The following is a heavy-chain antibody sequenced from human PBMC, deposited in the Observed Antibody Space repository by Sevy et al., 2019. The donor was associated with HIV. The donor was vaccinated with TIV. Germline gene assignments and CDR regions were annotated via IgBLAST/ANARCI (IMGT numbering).Heavy chain of an antibody. V-gene: IGHV4-59*08. CDR1: GGSINSDH. CDR3: ARRNDFDF. Sequence: SETLSLTCTVSGGSINSDHWKWIRQPPGKGLEWIGYVYYTGGTNYNPSLKNRVSISVDRTKNQFSLKLTSVTAADTAVYYCARRNDFDFWGQGTMVTVSS. CDR2: VYYTGGT. J-gene: IGHJ3*01.